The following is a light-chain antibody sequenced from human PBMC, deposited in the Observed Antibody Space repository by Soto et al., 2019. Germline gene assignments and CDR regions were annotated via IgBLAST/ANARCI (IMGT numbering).Light chain of an antibody. Sequence: SALTQPASVSGSPGQSITLSCSGTSSDVGGYNYVSWYQQHPGKAPKLMIYEVSNRPSGVPDRFSGSKSGNTASLTISGLQAEDEADYYCCSFAGGATFVFGGGTKLTVL. J-gene: IGLJ2*01. V-gene: IGLV2-14*01. CDR1: SSDVGGYNY. CDR2: EVS. CDR3: CSFAGGATFV.